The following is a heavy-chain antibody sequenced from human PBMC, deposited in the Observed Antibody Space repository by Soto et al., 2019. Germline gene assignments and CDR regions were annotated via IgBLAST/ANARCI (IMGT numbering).Heavy chain of an antibody. CDR3: ARLVYDSSGYRPG. V-gene: IGHV4-39*01. D-gene: IGHD3-22*01. CDR1: GGSISSSSYY. J-gene: IGHJ4*02. Sequence: QLQLQESGPGLVKPSETLSLTCTVSGGSISSSSYYWGWIRQPPGKGLEWIGSIYYSGSTYYNPSLKSRAPXSXDXXKNQFSLKLSSVTAADTAVYYCARLVYDSSGYRPGWGQATLVTVSS. CDR2: IYYSGST.